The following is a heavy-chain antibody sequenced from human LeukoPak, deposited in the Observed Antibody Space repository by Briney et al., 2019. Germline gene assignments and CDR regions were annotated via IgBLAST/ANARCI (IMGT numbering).Heavy chain of an antibody. J-gene: IGHJ4*02. CDR3: ARLVGGYDVGYYFDY. V-gene: IGHV5-51*01. Sequence: GESLKISCKGSGYSFTSYWIGWVRQMPGKGLEWMGIIYPGDSDTRYSPSFQGQVTISADKSISTAYLQWSSLKASDTAMYYRARLVGGYDVGYYFDYWGQGTLVTVSS. D-gene: IGHD2-2*01. CDR1: GYSFTSYW. CDR2: IYPGDSDT.